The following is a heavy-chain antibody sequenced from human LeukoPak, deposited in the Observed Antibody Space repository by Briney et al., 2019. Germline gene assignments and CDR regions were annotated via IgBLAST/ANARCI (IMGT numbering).Heavy chain of an antibody. J-gene: IGHJ4*02. Sequence: ESLKISCKGSGYNFTKYWIAWVRQMPGKGLEWMGVIYPGDSDTRYSPSFQGQVTISADKSITTAYLQWGSLKASDTAMYYCVVYSGYSPCLHYWGQGTLVTVSS. D-gene: IGHD5-12*01. CDR2: IYPGDSDT. CDR1: GYNFTKYW. V-gene: IGHV5-51*01. CDR3: VVYSGYSPCLHY.